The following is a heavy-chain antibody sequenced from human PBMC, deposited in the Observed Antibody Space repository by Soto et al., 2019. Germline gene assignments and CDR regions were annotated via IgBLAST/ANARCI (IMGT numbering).Heavy chain of an antibody. Sequence: XETLSLTCTVSGCSISSYYWSWIRQPPGKGLDWIGYIYYSGSTNYNPSLKSRVTISVDTSKNQFSLKLSSVTAADTAVYYCARAGGSYHKFDYWGQGTLVTVSS. V-gene: IGHV4-59*01. D-gene: IGHD1-26*01. CDR3: ARAGGSYHKFDY. CDR2: IYYSGST. CDR1: GCSISSYY. J-gene: IGHJ4*02.